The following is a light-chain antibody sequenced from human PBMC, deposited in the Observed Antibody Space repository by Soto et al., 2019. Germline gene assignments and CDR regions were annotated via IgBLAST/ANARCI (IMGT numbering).Light chain of an antibody. V-gene: IGKV3-15*01. J-gene: IGKJ2*02. Sequence: EIVMTQSPATLSVSPGVRATLSCRANQSVSSNLAWYQQKPGQAPRLLVYGASTRATGIPARFSGSGSGTEFTLTISSLQSEDFAVYFCQQYNNWPCTFGQGTKLEIK. CDR3: QQYNNWPCT. CDR1: QSVSSN. CDR2: GAS.